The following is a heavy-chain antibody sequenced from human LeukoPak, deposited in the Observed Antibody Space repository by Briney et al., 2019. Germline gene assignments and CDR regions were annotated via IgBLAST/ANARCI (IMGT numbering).Heavy chain of an antibody. CDR1: GSTFSSYA. J-gene: IGHJ4*02. D-gene: IGHD2-2*01. CDR2: ISSNVGST. Sequence: QPGGSLRLSCAASGSTFSSYAMHWVRQAPGKGLEYVSAISSNVGSTYYANSVKGRFTISRDNSKNTLYLQMGSLRAEDMAVYYCARSYCSSTSCHRIAIDYWGQGTLVTVSS. CDR3: ARSYCSSTSCHRIAIDY. V-gene: IGHV3-64*01.